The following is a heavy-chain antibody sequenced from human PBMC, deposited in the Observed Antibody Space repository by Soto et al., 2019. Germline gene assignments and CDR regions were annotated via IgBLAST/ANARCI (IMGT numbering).Heavy chain of an antibody. J-gene: IGHJ4*02. Sequence: PGGSLRLSCAASGFTLSSYAMSWVRQAPGKGLEWVSAISGSGGSTYYADSVKGRFTISRDNSKNTLYLQMNSLRAEDTAVYYCAKPSSSSSHGIDYWGQGTLVTVSS. V-gene: IGHV3-23*01. CDR2: ISGSGGST. D-gene: IGHD6-13*01. CDR1: GFTLSSYA. CDR3: AKPSSSSSHGIDY.